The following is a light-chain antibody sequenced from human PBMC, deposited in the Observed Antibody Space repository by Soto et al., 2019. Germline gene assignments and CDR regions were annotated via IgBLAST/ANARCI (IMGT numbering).Light chain of an antibody. CDR1: SSDVGGYNY. Sequence: QSVLTQPRSVSGSPGQSVTISCTRISSDVGGYNYVSWYQQHPGKAPKLMIYDVTTRPSGVPDRFSGSKSGNTASLTISGLQAEDEADYYCSSHAGSSVVFGTGTKVTVL. J-gene: IGLJ1*01. CDR3: SSHAGSSVV. CDR2: DVT. V-gene: IGLV2-11*01.